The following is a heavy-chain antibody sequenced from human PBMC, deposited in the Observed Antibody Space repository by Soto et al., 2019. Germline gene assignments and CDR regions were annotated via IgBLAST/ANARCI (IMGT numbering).Heavy chain of an antibody. CDR1: GFTFSSYA. D-gene: IGHD3-16*01. V-gene: IGHV3-64*01. J-gene: IGHJ4*02. CDR3: ARDSTGSIWGSYSMDY. Sequence: GGSLRLSCAASGFTFSSYAMHWVRQAPGKGLEYVSAISSNGGSTYYANSVKGRFTISRDNSKNTLYLQMGSLRAEDMAVYYCARDSTGSIWGSYSMDYWGQGTLVTVSS. CDR2: ISSNGGST.